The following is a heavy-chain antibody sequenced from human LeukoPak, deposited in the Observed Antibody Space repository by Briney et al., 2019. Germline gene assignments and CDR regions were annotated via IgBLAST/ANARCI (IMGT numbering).Heavy chain of an antibody. V-gene: IGHV1-69*05. D-gene: IGHD7-27*01. Sequence: SVKVSCKASGGTFSSYAISWVRQAPGQGLKWMGGIIPIFGTANYAQKFQGRVTITTDESTSTAYMELSSLRSEDTAVYYCAREVNWGFRAVGPRGHDAFDIWGQGTMVTVSS. CDR2: IIPIFGTA. CDR3: AREVNWGFRAVGPRGHDAFDI. CDR1: GGTFSSYA. J-gene: IGHJ3*02.